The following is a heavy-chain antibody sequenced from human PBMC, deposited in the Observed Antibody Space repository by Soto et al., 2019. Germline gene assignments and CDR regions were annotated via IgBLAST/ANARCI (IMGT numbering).Heavy chain of an antibody. Sequence: QLQLQESGSGLVKPSQTLSLTCAVSGGSISSGGYSWSWIRQPPGKGLEWIGYIYHSGSTYYNPSRQGRVTISVDRSKNQFSLKLSSVTAADSAVYYCAGVRGPYCGGECYPPTPNWFDPWGQGTLVTVSS. J-gene: IGHJ5*02. D-gene: IGHD2-21*01. CDR3: AGVRGPYCGGECYPPTPNWFDP. CDR1: GGSISSGGYS. CDR2: IYHSGST. V-gene: IGHV4-30-2*01.